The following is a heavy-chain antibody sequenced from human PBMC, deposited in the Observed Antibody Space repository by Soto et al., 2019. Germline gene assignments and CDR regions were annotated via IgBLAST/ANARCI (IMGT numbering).Heavy chain of an antibody. CDR3: ARLSDYYDILTGYLRPEYFQH. D-gene: IGHD3-9*01. CDR1: GGSISSYY. V-gene: IGHV4-59*08. CDR2: IYYSGST. Sequence: SSETLSLTCTVSGGSISSYYWSWIRQPPGKGLEWIGYIYYSGSTNYNPSLKSRVTISVDTSKNQFSLKLSSVTAADTAVYYCARLSDYYDILTGYLRPEYFQHWGQGTLVTVSS. J-gene: IGHJ1*01.